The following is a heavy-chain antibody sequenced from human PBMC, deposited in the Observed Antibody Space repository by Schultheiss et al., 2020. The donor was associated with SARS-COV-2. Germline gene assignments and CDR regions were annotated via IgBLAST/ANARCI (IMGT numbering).Heavy chain of an antibody. J-gene: IGHJ6*02. CDR3: ARQQAAAGTLLLRGAYYYYGMDV. CDR2: IYPGDSDT. Sequence: KVSCKGSGYSFTSYWIGWVRQMPGKGLEWMGIIYPGDSDTRYSPSFQGQVTISADKSISTAYLQWSSLKASDTAMYYCARQQAAAGTLLLRGAYYYYGMDVWGQGTTVTVSS. V-gene: IGHV5-51*01. D-gene: IGHD6-13*01. CDR1: GYSFTSYW.